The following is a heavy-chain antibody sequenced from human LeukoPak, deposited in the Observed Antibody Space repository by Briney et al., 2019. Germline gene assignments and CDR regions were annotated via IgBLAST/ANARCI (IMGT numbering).Heavy chain of an antibody. D-gene: IGHD3-9*01. CDR3: ARDLTYYDILTGYYHDAFDI. V-gene: IGHV4-39*07. CDR1: GGSISSSSYY. CDR2: IYYSGST. J-gene: IGHJ3*02. Sequence: PSETLSLTCTVSGGSISSSSYYWGWIRQPPGKGLEWIGSIYYSGSTYYNPSLKSRVTISVDTSKNQFSLKLSSVTAADTVVYYCARDLTYYDILTGYYHDAFDIWGQGTMVTVSS.